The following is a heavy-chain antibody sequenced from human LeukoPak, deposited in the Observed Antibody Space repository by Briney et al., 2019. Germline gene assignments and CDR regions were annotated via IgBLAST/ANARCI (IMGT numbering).Heavy chain of an antibody. CDR2: ISTYSGNT. CDR3: AREGVDRAMVTDY. J-gene: IGHJ4*02. D-gene: IGHD5-18*01. Sequence: ASVKVSCKSSGYTFSSYGITWVRQAPGQGLEWMGWISTYSGNTKYPQRLQGRVTITTDTSTSTAYMELRSLISDDTAVYYCAREGVDRAMVTDYWGQGTLVTVSS. V-gene: IGHV1-18*01. CDR1: GYTFSSYG.